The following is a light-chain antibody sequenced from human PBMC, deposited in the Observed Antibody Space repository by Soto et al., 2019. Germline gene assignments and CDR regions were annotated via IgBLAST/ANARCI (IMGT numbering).Light chain of an antibody. V-gene: IGLV1-40*01. CDR3: QSYDSSLNGV. Sequence: QSVLTQPPSVSGAPGQRVTISCTGNSSNIGADHDVHWYQHLPGTVPKLLIYGNKNRPSGVPDRFSGSKSGTSASLAITGLQADDEADYYCQSYDSSLNGVFGGGTKLTVL. J-gene: IGLJ3*02. CDR1: SSNIGADHD. CDR2: GNK.